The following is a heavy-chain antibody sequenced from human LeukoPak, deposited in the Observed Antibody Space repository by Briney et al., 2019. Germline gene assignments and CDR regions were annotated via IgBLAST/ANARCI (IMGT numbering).Heavy chain of an antibody. Sequence: GGSLRLSCTASGFTFSSYIMNWVRQAPGKGLEWVPSISSSSTYIYYADSMKGRFTISRDNAKNSVYLQMNSLRAEDTAVYYCARGHYYGMDVWGKGSTVTISS. V-gene: IGHV3-21*01. CDR3: ARGHYYGMDV. J-gene: IGHJ6*04. CDR1: GFTFSSYI. CDR2: ISSSSTYI.